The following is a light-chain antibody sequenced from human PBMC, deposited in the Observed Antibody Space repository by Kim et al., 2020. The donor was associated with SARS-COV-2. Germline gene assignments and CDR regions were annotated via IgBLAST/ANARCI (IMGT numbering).Light chain of an antibody. Sequence: GQSVSIFCTETMVNVGGQKDVSWYQQRPVKAPTHMICEVNRRPSGVPDRFSGSKSGNTASLTVSRLQAEDEADYYCTSYGGSNNLVIGGGTKLTVL. V-gene: IGLV2-8*01. J-gene: IGLJ2*01. CDR1: MVNVGGQKD. CDR3: TSYGGSNNLV. CDR2: EVN.